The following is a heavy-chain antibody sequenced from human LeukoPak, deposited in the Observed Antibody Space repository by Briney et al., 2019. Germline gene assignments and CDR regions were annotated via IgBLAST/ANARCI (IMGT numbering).Heavy chain of an antibody. V-gene: IGHV3-23*01. CDR3: AKHGPGRINWGAFDI. D-gene: IGHD3-10*01. CDR2: ISASGGST. Sequence: GGSLRLSCAASGFTLSSYAMSWVRQAPGKGLEWVSAISASGGSTYYADSVKGRFTVSRDNSRSTLCLQMNSLRAEDTAIYYCAKHGPGRINWGAFDIWGQGTMVTVSS. CDR1: GFTLSSYA. J-gene: IGHJ3*02.